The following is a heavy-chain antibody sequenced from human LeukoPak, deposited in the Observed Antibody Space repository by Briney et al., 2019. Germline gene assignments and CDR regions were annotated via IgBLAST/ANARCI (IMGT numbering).Heavy chain of an antibody. J-gene: IGHJ4*02. D-gene: IGHD6-19*01. Sequence: ASVTVSCKASGYTFTSYGISWVRQAPGQGLEWMGWISAYNGNTNYAQKLQGRVTMTTDTSTSTAYMELRSLRSDDTAVYYCARAPIAVAGTVYFDYWGQGTLVTVSS. CDR2: ISAYNGNT. V-gene: IGHV1-18*01. CDR3: ARAPIAVAGTVYFDY. CDR1: GYTFTSYG.